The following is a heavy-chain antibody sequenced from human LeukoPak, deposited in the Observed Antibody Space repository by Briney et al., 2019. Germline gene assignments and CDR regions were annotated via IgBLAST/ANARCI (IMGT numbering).Heavy chain of an antibody. CDR2: IYYSGST. CDR3: ARGYSGGRPAPLGY. V-gene: IGHV4-59*01. CDR1: GGSISSYY. D-gene: IGHD6-19*01. J-gene: IGHJ4*02. Sequence: PSETLSLTCTVSGGSISSYYWSWIRQSPGKGLEWIGYIYYSGSTNYNPSLKSRVTISVDTSKNQFSLKLSSVTAADTAVYYCARGYSGGRPAPLGYWGQGTLVTVSS.